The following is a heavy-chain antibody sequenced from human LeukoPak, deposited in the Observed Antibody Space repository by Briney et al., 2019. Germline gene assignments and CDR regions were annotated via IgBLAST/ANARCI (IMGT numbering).Heavy chain of an antibody. V-gene: IGHV4-34*01. Sequence: SETLSLTCAVYGGSFSGFHWNWIRQPPGKGRGWVGDINHSGSTHYNPPLTSRVTISVDTSKNQFSLKLSSVPAADTAVYYCARLNYYDSSGGGEFDYWGQGTLVTVSS. J-gene: IGHJ4*02. CDR1: GGSFSGFH. CDR2: INHSGST. CDR3: ARLNYYDSSGGGEFDY. D-gene: IGHD3-22*01.